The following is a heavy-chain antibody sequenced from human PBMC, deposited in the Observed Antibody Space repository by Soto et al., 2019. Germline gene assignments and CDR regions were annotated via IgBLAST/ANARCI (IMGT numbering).Heavy chain of an antibody. D-gene: IGHD2-2*01. CDR3: AKAESGDCSSNSCANYFDY. J-gene: IGHJ4*02. CDR2: ISAYNGDT. CDR1: GYAFLRYG. Sequence: ASVKVSCKTSGYAFLRYGISWVRQAPGQGPEWMGWISAYNGDTKYAQKLQGRVTMTTDTSTTTAFMELRSLRSDDTAVYYCAKAESGDCSSNSCANYFDYWGQGTMVTVSS. V-gene: IGHV1-18*01.